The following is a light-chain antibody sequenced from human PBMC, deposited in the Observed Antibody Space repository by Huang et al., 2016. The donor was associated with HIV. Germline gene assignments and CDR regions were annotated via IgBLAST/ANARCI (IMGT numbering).Light chain of an antibody. V-gene: IGKV1-8*01. CDR3: QHSDGLSPLT. Sequence: IRMTQSPSSLSASTGDRVTITCRASQNVGTSLAWYQQRPGRAPVLLIYDASTLQRGVPSRFSGSGSRTVFTLTIGCLQVEDTATYYCQHSDGLSPLTFGGGT. CDR2: DAS. J-gene: IGKJ4*01. CDR1: QNVGTS.